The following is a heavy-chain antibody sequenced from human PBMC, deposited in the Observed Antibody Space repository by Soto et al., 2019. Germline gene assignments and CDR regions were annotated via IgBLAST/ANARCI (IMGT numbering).Heavy chain of an antibody. D-gene: IGHD2-2*01. V-gene: IGHV3-30*18. Sequence: SGWSLRLSCAASGFTFSNYVLHWVRQAPCPVLEWVAVISYDGSNKYYADSVRGRVTISRDNSKNTLFLQRNSLRPEDTAVYYCAKDQYQLIRRCYGLDVWGQGTAVGVTS. CDR2: ISYDGSNK. CDR3: AKDQYQLIRRCYGLDV. J-gene: IGHJ6*02. CDR1: GFTFSNYV.